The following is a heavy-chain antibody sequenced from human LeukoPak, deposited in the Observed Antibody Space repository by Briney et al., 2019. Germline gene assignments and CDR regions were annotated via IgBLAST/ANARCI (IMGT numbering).Heavy chain of an antibody. Sequence: GGSLRLSCAASGFTFSSYWMSWVRRAPGKGLEWVANIKQDGSEKYYVDSVKGRFTISRDNAKNSLYLQMNSLRAEDTAVYYCATSLPGGYCSSTSCYKAAFDIWGQGTMVTVSS. D-gene: IGHD2-2*02. CDR3: ATSLPGGYCSSTSCYKAAFDI. J-gene: IGHJ3*02. CDR2: IKQDGSEK. V-gene: IGHV3-7*01. CDR1: GFTFSSYW.